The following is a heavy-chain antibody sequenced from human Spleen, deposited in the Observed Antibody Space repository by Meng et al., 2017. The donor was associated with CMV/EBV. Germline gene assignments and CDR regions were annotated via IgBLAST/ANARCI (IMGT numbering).Heavy chain of an antibody. CDR1: GGSFSVYY. CDR2: INHSGST. V-gene: IGHV4-34*01. Sequence: GSLRLSCAVYGGSFSVYYWSWIRQPSGNGLEWIGEINHSGSTNYNPSLKSRVTISVDTSKNQFSLKLSSVTAADTAVYYCARVLLSGYYYWGQGALGTVSS. J-gene: IGHJ4*02. D-gene: IGHD3-3*01. CDR3: ARVLLSGYYY.